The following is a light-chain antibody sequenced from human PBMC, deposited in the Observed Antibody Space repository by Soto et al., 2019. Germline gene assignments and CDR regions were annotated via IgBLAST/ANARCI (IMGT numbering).Light chain of an antibody. CDR3: QQRYSTPRT. V-gene: IGKV1-39*01. CDR2: AAS. J-gene: IGKJ1*01. Sequence: DIQMTRSPSTLSASVGGRFTITCQASQSISSWLAWYKQKPGKAPKIMIYAASSLQSGVPSRFSGIVSGTDGTITISRLKPEDGSTYDGQQRYSTPRTFGQGTKVDI. CDR1: QSISSW.